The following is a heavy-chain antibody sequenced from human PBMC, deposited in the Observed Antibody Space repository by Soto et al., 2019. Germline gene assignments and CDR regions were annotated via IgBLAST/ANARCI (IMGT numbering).Heavy chain of an antibody. CDR1: GFTVSSNA. V-gene: IGHV3-23*01. J-gene: IGHJ4*02. Sequence: EVQLLESGGGLVQPGGSLRLSCAASGFTVSSNAMSWVRQAPGKGLEWVSAIRGNGDSSYYAVSVVGRFTISRDNSKNTLYLQMNSLRAEDTAIYYCAKVQGLTDPYTHWGQGTLVTVSS. CDR2: IRGNGDSS. CDR3: AKVQGLTDPYTH. D-gene: IGHD7-27*01.